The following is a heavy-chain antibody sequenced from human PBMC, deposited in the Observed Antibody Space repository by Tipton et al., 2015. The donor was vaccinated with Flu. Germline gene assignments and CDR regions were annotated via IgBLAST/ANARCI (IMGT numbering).Heavy chain of an antibody. Sequence: GSLRLSCVASGFTFSNYWMHWVRQAPGEGLVWVSRINSDGYSTTYADSVKGRFTISRDDAKNSLYLQMNSLRAEDTAVYYCARGLLWDVAGDDAFDIWGQGTMVTVSS. J-gene: IGHJ3*02. CDR1: GFTFSNYW. D-gene: IGHD1-26*01. CDR3: ARGLLWDVAGDDAFDI. V-gene: IGHV3-74*01. CDR2: INSDGYST.